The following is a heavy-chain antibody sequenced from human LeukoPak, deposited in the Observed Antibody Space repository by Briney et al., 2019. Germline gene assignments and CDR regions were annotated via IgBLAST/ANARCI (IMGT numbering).Heavy chain of an antibody. CDR3: AKDRAYYDFWSGYYTGPTFDY. V-gene: IGHV3-23*01. CDR2: ISGSGGST. D-gene: IGHD3-3*01. J-gene: IGHJ4*02. Sequence: PGGSLRLSCAASGFTFSSYWMSWVRQAPGKGLEWVSAISGSGGSTYYADSVKGRFTISRDNPKNTLYLQMNSLRAEDTAVYYCAKDRAYYDFWSGYYTGPTFDYWGQGTLVTVSS. CDR1: GFTFSSYW.